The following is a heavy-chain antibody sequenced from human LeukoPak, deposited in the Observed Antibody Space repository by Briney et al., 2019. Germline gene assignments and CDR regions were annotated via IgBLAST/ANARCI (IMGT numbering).Heavy chain of an antibody. CDR2: ISGSGDNI. J-gene: IGHJ4*02. Sequence: PGGSLRLSCAASGFTFSDYYMSWIRQAPGKGPEWISYISGSGDNIYYAGPVQGRFTISRDNSKNSLYLQLNSLTPDDTAVYYCARDGGHYHSENHYNVNYWGQGTLVTVSS. D-gene: IGHD3-10*01. CDR1: GFTFSDYY. CDR3: ARDGGHYHSENHYNVNY. V-gene: IGHV3-11*01.